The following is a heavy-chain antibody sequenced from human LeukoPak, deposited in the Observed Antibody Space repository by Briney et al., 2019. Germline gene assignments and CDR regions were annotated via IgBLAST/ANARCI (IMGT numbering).Heavy chain of an antibody. D-gene: IGHD2-2*01. J-gene: IGHJ4*02. CDR1: GGSFSGYY. CDR3: ARSPATSWSNFDY. V-gene: IGHV4-34*01. CDR2: IHHSGST. Sequence: SETLSLTCAVYGGSFSGYYWSWIRQPPGKGLEWIGEIHHSGSTNYRLSLKSRVSISVDRSKNQFSLKLTSVIAADTAVYYCARSPATSWSNFDYWGQGTLVTVSS.